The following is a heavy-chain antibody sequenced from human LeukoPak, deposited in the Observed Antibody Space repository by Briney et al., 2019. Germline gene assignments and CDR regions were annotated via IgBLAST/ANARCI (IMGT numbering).Heavy chain of an antibody. CDR2: LWYDGSNK. J-gene: IGHJ4*02. Sequence: PGRSLRLSCAASGITLSSYGMHWVRQAPGKGLEWVAVLWYDGSNKYYADSVKGRFTISRDNSKNTLYLQMNSLRAEDTAVYYCTKDEVTIFGAMDVWGQGTLVTVSS. CDR1: GITLSSYG. CDR3: TKDEVTIFGAMDV. V-gene: IGHV3-33*06. D-gene: IGHD3-9*01.